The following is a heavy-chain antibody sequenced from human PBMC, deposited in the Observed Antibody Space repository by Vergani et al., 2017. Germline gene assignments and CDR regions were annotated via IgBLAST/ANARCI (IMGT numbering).Heavy chain of an antibody. V-gene: IGHV4-59*12. J-gene: IGHJ4*02. D-gene: IGHD3-3*01. Sequence: QVQLQESGPGLVKPSETLSLTCTVSGGSISSYYWSWIRQPPGKGLEWIGYIYYSGSTYYNPSLKSRVTISVDTSKNQFSLKLSSVTAADTAVYYCARYRRKATIFDLWANEESFDYWGQGTLVTVSS. CDR3: ARYRRKATIFDLWANEESFDY. CDR2: IYYSGST. CDR1: GGSISSYY.